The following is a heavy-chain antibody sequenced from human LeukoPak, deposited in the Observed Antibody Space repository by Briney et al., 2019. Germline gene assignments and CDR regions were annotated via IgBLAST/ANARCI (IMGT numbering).Heavy chain of an antibody. Sequence: ASVKVSCKASGYTFTSYYMHWVRQAPGQGRDWTGIINPSGGSTSYAQKFQGRVTMTRDTSTSTVYMELSSLRSEDTAVYYCARSGVYYYDSSGYFLAYWGQGTLVTVSS. CDR2: INPSGGST. D-gene: IGHD3-22*01. J-gene: IGHJ4*02. V-gene: IGHV1-46*01. CDR3: ARSGVYYYDSSGYFLAY. CDR1: GYTFTSYY.